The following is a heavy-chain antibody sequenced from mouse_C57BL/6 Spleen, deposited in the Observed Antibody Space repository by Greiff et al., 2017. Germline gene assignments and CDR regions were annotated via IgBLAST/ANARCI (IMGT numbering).Heavy chain of an antibody. J-gene: IGHJ1*03. Sequence: QVQLQQPGAELVKPGASVKLSCKASGYTFTSYWMPWVKQRPGQGLEWIGEIDPSDSYTNYNQKFKGKATLTVDTSSSTAYMQLSSLTSEDSAVYYCARSMESNYWYFDVWGTGTTVTVSS. D-gene: IGHD2-10*02. V-gene: IGHV1-50*01. CDR2: IDPSDSYT. CDR1: GYTFTSYW. CDR3: ARSMESNYWYFDV.